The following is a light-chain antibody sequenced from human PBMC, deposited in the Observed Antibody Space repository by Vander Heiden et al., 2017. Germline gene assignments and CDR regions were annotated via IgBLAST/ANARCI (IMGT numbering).Light chain of an antibody. J-gene: IGLJ3*02. CDR1: SSDVGSYNL. CDR3: CSYAGSSTWV. CDR2: EGS. Sequence: QSALTQPASVSGSPGQSITISCTGTSSDVGSYNLVSWYQQHPGKAHKLMIYEGSKRPSGVSNRFSGSKSGNTASLTISGLQAEDEADYYGCSYAGSSTWVFGGGTKLTVL. V-gene: IGLV2-23*01.